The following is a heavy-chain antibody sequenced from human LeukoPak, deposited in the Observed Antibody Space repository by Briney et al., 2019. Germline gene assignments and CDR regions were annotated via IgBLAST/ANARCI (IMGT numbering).Heavy chain of an antibody. CDR1: GYTLTGLS. CDR2: FDPEDGET. Sequence: ASVKVSCKVSGYTLTGLSMHWVRQAPGKGLEWMGGFDPEDGETIYAQKVQGRVTMTEDTSTDTAYMELSSLRSEDAAVYYCATEWLRRLRLGELSFNYYYYYGMDVWGQGTTVTVSS. J-gene: IGHJ6*02. D-gene: IGHD3-16*02. CDR3: ATEWLRRLRLGELSFNYYYYYGMDV. V-gene: IGHV1-24*01.